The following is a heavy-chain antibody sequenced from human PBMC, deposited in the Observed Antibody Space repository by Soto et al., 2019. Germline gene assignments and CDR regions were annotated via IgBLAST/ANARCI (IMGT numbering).Heavy chain of an antibody. CDR2: IYYSGST. CDR1: GGSISSGGYY. V-gene: IGHV4-31*03. D-gene: IGHD4-17*01. CDR3: ASSLIETQVTTFDY. J-gene: IGHJ4*02. Sequence: SETLSLTCTVSGGSISSGGYYWSWIRQHPGKGLEWIGYIYYSGSTYYNPSLKSRVTISVDTSKNQFSLKLSSVTAADTAVYYCASSLIETQVTTFDYWCQGPLVTVSS.